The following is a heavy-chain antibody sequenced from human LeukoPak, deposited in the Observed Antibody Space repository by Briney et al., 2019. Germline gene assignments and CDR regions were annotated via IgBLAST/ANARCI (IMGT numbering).Heavy chain of an antibody. V-gene: IGHV3-23*01. CDR2: ISGSGGST. D-gene: IGHD2-2*01. J-gene: IGHJ4*02. CDR1: GFTFSSYA. CDR3: ARGTLGYCSSTSCEEIDY. Sequence: PGGSLRLSCAASGFTFSSYAMSWVRQAPGKGLEWVSAISGSGGSTYYADSVKGRFTISRDNSKNTLYLQMNSLRAEDTAVYYCARGTLGYCSSTSCEEIDYWGQGTLVTVSS.